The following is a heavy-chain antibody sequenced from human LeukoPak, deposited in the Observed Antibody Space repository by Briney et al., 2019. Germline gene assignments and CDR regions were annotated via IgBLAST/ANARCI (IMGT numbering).Heavy chain of an antibody. CDR1: GFTFSSYW. D-gene: IGHD2-2*01. J-gene: IGHJ5*02. Sequence: GSLRLSCAASGFTFSSYWMHWVRQAPGKGLVWVSRINSDGSSTSYADSVKGRFTIPRDNAKNTLYLQMNSLRAEDTAVYYCARDRSTTYNWFDPWGQGTLVTVSS. V-gene: IGHV3-74*01. CDR3: ARDRSTTYNWFDP. CDR2: INSDGSST.